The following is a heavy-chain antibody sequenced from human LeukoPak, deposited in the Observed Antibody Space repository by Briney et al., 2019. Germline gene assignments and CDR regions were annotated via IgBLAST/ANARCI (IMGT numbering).Heavy chain of an antibody. J-gene: IGHJ4*02. CDR1: GFTFSSYA. V-gene: IGHV3-23*01. Sequence: GGSLRLSCAASGFTFSSYAMSWVRQAPGKGLEWVSAISGSGGNTYYADSVKGRFTISRDNSKNTLYLQMNSLRAEDTAVYYCARDIAGRGYFDYWGQGTLVTVSS. D-gene: IGHD1-26*01. CDR3: ARDIAGRGYFDY. CDR2: ISGSGGNT.